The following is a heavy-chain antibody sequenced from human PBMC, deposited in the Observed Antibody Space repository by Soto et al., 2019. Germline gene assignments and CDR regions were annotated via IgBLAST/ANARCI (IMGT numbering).Heavy chain of an antibody. V-gene: IGHV5-51*01. CDR2: IYPGDSDA. D-gene: IGHD1-7*01. J-gene: IGHJ5*02. CDR3: ARLSHTNYKDGFDT. Sequence: PGESLKISCKGSGYIFTSYWIGWVRQMPGKGLEWMGTIYPGDSDARYSPSFQGQVTISADKSISTAYLQWSSLKASDTAKYYRARLSHTNYKDGFDTWGQGTLVTVSS. CDR1: GYIFTSYW.